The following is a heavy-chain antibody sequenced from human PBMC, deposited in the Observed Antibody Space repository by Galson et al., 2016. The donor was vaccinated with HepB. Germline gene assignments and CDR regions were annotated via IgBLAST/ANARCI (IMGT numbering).Heavy chain of an antibody. V-gene: IGHV1-18*01. J-gene: IGHJ4*02. CDR2: ISPHNGDV. CDR3: AIDYLGSASYL. Sequence: SVKVSCKAFGDSFTSYGVNWVRQAPGQGLEWMGWISPHNGDVKDAPNFQGRVTLTTDTSASTAFVELRSLRSDDTAVYFCAIDYLGSASYLWGQGTLVTVSS. D-gene: IGHD3-10*01. CDR1: GDSFTSYG.